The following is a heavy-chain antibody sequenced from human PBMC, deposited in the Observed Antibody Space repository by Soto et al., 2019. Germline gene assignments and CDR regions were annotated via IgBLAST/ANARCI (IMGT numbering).Heavy chain of an antibody. CDR3: VRSWFDP. J-gene: IGHJ5*02. CDR1: GGTFSSYA. CDR2: IIPIFGTA. D-gene: IGHD6-6*01. V-gene: IGHV1-69*05. Sequence: QIQLVQSGAEVKKPGSSVKVSCKASGGTFSSYAISWVRQAPGQGLEWMGGIIPIFGTANYAQKFQGRVTXXXXXXTXXAXXXLXXXXXXXXAVYYCVRSWFDPWGQGTLVTVSS.